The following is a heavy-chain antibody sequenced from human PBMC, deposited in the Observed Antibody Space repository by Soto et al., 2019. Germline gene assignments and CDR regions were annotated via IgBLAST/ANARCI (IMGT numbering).Heavy chain of an antibody. V-gene: IGHV5-51*01. CDR3: ARSVYDYGDYEVGQWTHYGMDV. CDR1: GYSFTIYW. J-gene: IGHJ6*02. CDR2: IYPGDSDT. D-gene: IGHD4-17*01. Sequence: GGSLKLVCSASGYSFTIYWIGWVRQMPGKGLEWMGIIYPGDSDTRYSPSFQGQVTISADKSISTAYLQWSSLKASDTAMYYCARSVYDYGDYEVGQWTHYGMDVWGQGTTVTVSS.